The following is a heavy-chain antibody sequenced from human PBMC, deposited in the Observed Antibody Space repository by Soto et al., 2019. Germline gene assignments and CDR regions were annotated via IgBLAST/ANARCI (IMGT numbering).Heavy chain of an antibody. D-gene: IGHD6-19*01. CDR1: GGSINSSSYF. Sequence: PSETLSLTCSVSGGSINSSSYFWGWVRQPPGKGLEWIGSIYYSGSTYYNPSLRSRVTISVDTSKNQFSLRLSSVTAADTAVFYCARHYSSGSRNWFDPWGQGTLVTVSS. CDR2: IYYSGST. V-gene: IGHV4-39*01. CDR3: ARHYSSGSRNWFDP. J-gene: IGHJ5*02.